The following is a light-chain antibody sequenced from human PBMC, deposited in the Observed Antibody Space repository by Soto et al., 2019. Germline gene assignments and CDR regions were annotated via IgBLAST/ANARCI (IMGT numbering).Light chain of an antibody. CDR3: QQSYSTPPT. Sequence: DIQMTQSPSSLSASVGDRVTITCRASQSISSYLNWYQQKPGKAPKLLIYAESSLQSGVQSRFSGSGSGPDFTLTISSLQPEDFATYYCQQSYSTPPTFGQGTKLEIK. CDR2: AES. V-gene: IGKV1-39*01. CDR1: QSISSY. J-gene: IGKJ2*01.